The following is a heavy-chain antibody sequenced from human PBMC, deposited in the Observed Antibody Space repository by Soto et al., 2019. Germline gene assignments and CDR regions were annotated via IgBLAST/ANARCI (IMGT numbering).Heavy chain of an antibody. Sequence: EVQLVESGGGLVQPGGSLRLSCAASGFTFSSYDMHWVRQATGKGLEWVSAIGTAGDTYYPGSVKGRFTISRENAKNSLYLQMNSLRAGDTAVYYCARDRVGATKGGYYYYGMDVWGQLTTVTVSS. V-gene: IGHV3-13*01. D-gene: IGHD1-26*01. CDR3: ARDRVGATKGGYYYYGMDV. J-gene: IGHJ6*02. CDR2: IGTAGDT. CDR1: GFTFSSYD.